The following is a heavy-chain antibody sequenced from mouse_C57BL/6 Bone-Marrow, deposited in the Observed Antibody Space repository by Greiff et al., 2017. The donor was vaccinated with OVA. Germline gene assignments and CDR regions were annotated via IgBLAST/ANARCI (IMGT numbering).Heavy chain of an antibody. D-gene: IGHD1-1*01. Sequence: QVHVKQPGAELVRPGTSVKLSCKASGYTFTSYWMHWVKQRPGQGLEWIGVIDPSDSYTNYNQKFKGKATLTVDTSSSTAYMQLSSLTSEDSAVYYCARRGYYYGSSYFAYWGQGTLVTVSA. CDR2: IDPSDSYT. V-gene: IGHV1-59*01. CDR3: ARRGYYYGSSYFAY. J-gene: IGHJ3*01. CDR1: GYTFTSYW.